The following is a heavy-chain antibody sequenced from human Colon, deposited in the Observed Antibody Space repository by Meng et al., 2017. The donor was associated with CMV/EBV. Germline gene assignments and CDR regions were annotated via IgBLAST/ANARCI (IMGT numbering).Heavy chain of an antibody. CDR3: ARAGVVLLAATRD. Sequence: GGLLRSPFAAPGFTFSSYWMSWVRQAPGKGLEWVANIKQGGSEKYYVDSVKGRFTISRDNAKNSLYLQMNSLRAEDTAIYYCARAGVVLLAATRDWGQGALVTVSS. CDR2: IKQGGSEK. J-gene: IGHJ4*02. D-gene: IGHD2-15*01. V-gene: IGHV3-7*03. CDR1: GFTFSSYW.